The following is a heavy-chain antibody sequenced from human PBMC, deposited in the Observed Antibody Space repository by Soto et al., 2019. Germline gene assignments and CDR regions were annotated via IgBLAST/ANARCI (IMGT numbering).Heavy chain of an antibody. D-gene: IGHD1-26*01. CDR1: GGTFSSYA. CDR3: ASVAAKYYYYGMDV. J-gene: IGHJ6*02. CDR2: IIPIFGTA. Sequence: QVQLVQSGAEVKKPGSSVKFSCKASGGTFSSYAINWVRQAPGQGLEWMGGIIPIFGTADYAQKFQGRVTITADESTTTAYMQLSSLRSEDTAGYYCASVAAKYYYYGMDVWGQGTTVTVSS. V-gene: IGHV1-69*12.